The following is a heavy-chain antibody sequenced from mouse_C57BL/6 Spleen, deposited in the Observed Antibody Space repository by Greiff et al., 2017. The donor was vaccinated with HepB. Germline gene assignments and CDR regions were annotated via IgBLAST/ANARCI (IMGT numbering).Heavy chain of an antibody. CDR3: ARGRDYDGAWFAY. J-gene: IGHJ3*01. V-gene: IGHV5-4*03. Sequence: EVKLQESGGGLVKPGGSLKLSCAASGFTFSSYAMSWVRQTPEKRLEWVATISDGGSYTYYPDNVKGRFTISRDNAKNNLYLQMSHLKSEDTAMYYCARGRDYDGAWFAYWGQGTLVTVSA. CDR1: GFTFSSYA. CDR2: ISDGGSYT. D-gene: IGHD1-2*01.